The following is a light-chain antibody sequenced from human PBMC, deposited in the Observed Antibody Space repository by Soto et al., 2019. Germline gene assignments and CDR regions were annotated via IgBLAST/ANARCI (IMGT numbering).Light chain of an antibody. V-gene: IGKV1-5*01. J-gene: IGKJ2*01. CDR3: QQYNAYST. Sequence: DIQMTQSPSTLSASVGDRVTTTCRASQSISTWLAWYQQKTGKAPKLLIYDASRLGSGVPSRFRGSGSGTDFALTISSLQPDDYATYYCQQYNAYSTFGQGTKLEIK. CDR2: DAS. CDR1: QSISTW.